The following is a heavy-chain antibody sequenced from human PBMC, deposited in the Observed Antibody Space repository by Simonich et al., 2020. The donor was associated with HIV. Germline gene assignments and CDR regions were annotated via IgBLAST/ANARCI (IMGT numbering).Heavy chain of an antibody. V-gene: IGHV4-39*01. CDR1: GGSISSSSYY. CDR3: ASITGTTFRVSY. CDR2: IYYSGST. D-gene: IGHD1-7*01. Sequence: QLQLQESGPGLVKPSETLSLTCTVSGGSISSSSYYWGWIRQPPGKGLEWIGSIYYSGSTYYNPSLKSRVTISVATSKNQFSLKLSSVTAADTAVYYCASITGTTFRVSYWGQGTLVTVSS. J-gene: IGHJ4*02.